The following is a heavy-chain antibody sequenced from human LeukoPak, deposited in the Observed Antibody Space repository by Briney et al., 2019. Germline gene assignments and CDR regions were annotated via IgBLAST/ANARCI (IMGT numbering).Heavy chain of an antibody. V-gene: IGHV1-18*01. D-gene: IGHD3-22*01. CDR1: GYTFTSYG. J-gene: IGHJ4*02. CDR2: ISAYNGNT. CDR3: ARVGDNYYDSSGYYHFDY. Sequence: GASVKVSCKASGYTFTSYGISWVRQAPGQGLEWMGWISAYNGNTNYAQKLQGRVTMTTDTSTSTAYMELRSLRSDDTAVYYRARVGDNYYDSSGYYHFDYWGQGTLVTVSS.